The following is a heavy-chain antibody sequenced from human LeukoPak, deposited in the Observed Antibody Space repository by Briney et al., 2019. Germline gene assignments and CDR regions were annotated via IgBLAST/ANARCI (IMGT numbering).Heavy chain of an antibody. CDR1: GGSISSSS. CDR3: ARDPNLTVTTVVKPGRFDY. J-gene: IGHJ4*02. V-gene: IGHV3-48*01. D-gene: IGHD4-17*01. Sequence: ETLSLTCTVSGGSISSSSYYWGWIRQPPGKGLEWVSYISSSSSTIYYADSVKGRFTISRDNAKNSLYLQMNSLRAEDTAVYYCARDPNLTVTTVVKPGRFDYWGQGTLVTVSS. CDR2: ISSSSSTI.